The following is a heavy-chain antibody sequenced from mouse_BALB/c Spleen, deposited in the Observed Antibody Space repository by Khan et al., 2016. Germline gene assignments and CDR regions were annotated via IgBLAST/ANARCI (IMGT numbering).Heavy chain of an antibody. D-gene: IGHD2-14*01. V-gene: IGHV5-17*02. CDR1: GFTFSSFG. J-gene: IGHJ4*01. Sequence: EVELVESGGGLVQPGGSRKLSCAASGFTFSSFGMHWVRQAPEKGLEWVAYISSGSSTIYYADTVKGRFTIYRDNPKNTLFLQMTSLRSEDTAMYYCARAGNYRYDGAMDYWGQGTSITVSS. CDR2: ISSGSSTI. CDR3: ARAGNYRYDGAMDY.